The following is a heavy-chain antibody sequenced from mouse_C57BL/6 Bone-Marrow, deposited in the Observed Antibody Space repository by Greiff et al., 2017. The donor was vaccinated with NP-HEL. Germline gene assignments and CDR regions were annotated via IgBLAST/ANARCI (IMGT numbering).Heavy chain of an antibody. D-gene: IGHD4-1*01. CDR2: IYPRSGNT. CDR3: ARTYWAGAY. Sequence: LQESGAELARPGASVKLSCKASGYTFTSYGISWVKQRTGQGLEWIGEIYPRSGNTYYNEKFKGKATLTADKSSSTAYMELRSLTSEDSAVYFCARTYWAGAYWGQGTLVTVSA. CDR1: GYTFTSYG. V-gene: IGHV1-81*01. J-gene: IGHJ3*01.